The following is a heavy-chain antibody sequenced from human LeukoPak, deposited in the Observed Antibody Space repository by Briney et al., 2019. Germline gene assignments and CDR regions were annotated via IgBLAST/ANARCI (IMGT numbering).Heavy chain of an antibody. V-gene: IGHV3-23*01. CDR1: GFTFSSYA. J-gene: IGHJ4*02. Sequence: GGSLRLSCAASGFTFSSYAMSWVRPAPGRGLEWVSAISGGAGSTYYADSVKGRFTISRDNSKSTLYLQMNSLRAEDTAVYYCAGWSGYKDYGGQGTLVTVSS. D-gene: IGHD3-3*01. CDR2: ISGGAGST. CDR3: AGWSGYKDY.